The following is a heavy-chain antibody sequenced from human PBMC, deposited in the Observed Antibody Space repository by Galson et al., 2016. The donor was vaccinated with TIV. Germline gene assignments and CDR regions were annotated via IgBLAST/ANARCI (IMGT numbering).Heavy chain of an antibody. D-gene: IGHD2-21*01. Sequence: SVKVSCKASGFTFTSSAVQWVRQARGKRLEWMGLIVVGSGNTNYAQKFQDRVTITRDMSTGTVYRELSSLRSEDTAVYYFAAVRYCGDNCPDAFDIWGVGTMVTFSS. V-gene: IGHV1-58*01. CDR3: AAVRYCGDNCPDAFDI. CDR1: GFTFTSSA. CDR2: IVVGSGNT. J-gene: IGHJ3*02.